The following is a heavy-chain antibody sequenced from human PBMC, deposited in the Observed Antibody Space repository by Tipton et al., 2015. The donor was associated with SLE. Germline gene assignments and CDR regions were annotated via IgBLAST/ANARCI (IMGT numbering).Heavy chain of an antibody. CDR2: IYSGGST. CDR3: ARGVGGRWLGVYWFFDL. J-gene: IGHJ2*01. CDR1: GFTFSSYS. D-gene: IGHD2-8*01. Sequence: SLRLSCAASGFTFSSYSMNWVRQAPGKGLEWVSVIYSGGSTYYADSVKGRFTISSDNSKNTLSLQMNSLRAGDTAVYYCARGVGGRWLGVYWFFDLWGRFTLGAVAS. V-gene: IGHV3-53*01.